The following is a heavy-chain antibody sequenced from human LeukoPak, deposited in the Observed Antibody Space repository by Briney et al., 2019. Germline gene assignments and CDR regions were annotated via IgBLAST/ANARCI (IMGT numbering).Heavy chain of an antibody. D-gene: IGHD3-9*01. CDR2: ISSNGGST. CDR3: ARGSRYFDWLSGFDY. V-gene: IGHV3-64*01. CDR1: GFTFSSYA. J-gene: IGHJ4*02. Sequence: GGSLRLSCAASGFTFSSYAMHWVRQAPGKGLEYVSAISSNGGSTYYANSVKGRFTIFRDNSKNTLYLQMGSLRAEDMAVYYCARGSRYFDWLSGFDYWGQGTLVTVSS.